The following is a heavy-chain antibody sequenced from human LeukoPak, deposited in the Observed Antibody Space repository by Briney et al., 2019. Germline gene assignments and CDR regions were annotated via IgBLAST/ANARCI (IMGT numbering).Heavy chain of an antibody. CDR3: ARDRAEWELSFDY. CDR1: GFTFSSYA. V-gene: IGHV3-30-3*01. CDR2: ISHDGSNK. J-gene: IGHJ4*02. Sequence: GGSLRLSCAASGFTFSSYAMHWVRQAPGKGLEWVAVISHDGSNKYYADSVKGRFTISRDNSKNTLYLQMNSLRAEDTAVYYRARDRAEWELSFDYWGQGTLVTVSS. D-gene: IGHD1-26*01.